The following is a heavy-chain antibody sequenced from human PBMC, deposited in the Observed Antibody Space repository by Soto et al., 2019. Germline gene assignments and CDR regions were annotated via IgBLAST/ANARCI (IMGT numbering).Heavy chain of an antibody. CDR1: GGSISSYY. Sequence: SETLSLTCTVSGGSISSYYWSWIRQPPGEGLEWIGYIYYSGSTNYNPSLKSRVTISVDTSKNQFSLKLSSVTAADTAVYYCARSIVGALYYFDYWGQGTLVTVSS. CDR3: ARSIVGALYYFDY. D-gene: IGHD1-26*01. J-gene: IGHJ4*02. CDR2: IYYSGST. V-gene: IGHV4-59*01.